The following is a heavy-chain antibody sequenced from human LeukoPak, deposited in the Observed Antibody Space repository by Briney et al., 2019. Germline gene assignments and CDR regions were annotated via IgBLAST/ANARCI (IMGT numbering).Heavy chain of an antibody. CDR1: GGFFSGYY. CDR2: INHSGST. CDR3: AREAQKYCSGGSCYGPGDY. J-gene: IGHJ4*02. D-gene: IGHD2-15*01. V-gene: IGHV4-34*01. Sequence: SEALSLTCAVYGGFFSGYYWSWIRQPPGKGLEWLGEINHSGSTNYNPSLKSRVTISVDTSKNQFSLKLSCVTAADTAVYYCAREAQKYCSGGSCYGPGDYWGQGTLVTVSS.